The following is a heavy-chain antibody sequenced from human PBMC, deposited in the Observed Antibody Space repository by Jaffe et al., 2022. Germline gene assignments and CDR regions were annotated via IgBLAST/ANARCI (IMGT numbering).Heavy chain of an antibody. CDR3: ARAGWVAVAGTGIDY. V-gene: IGHV4-61*02. CDR1: GGSISSGSYY. Sequence: QVQLQESGPGLVKPSQTLSLTCTVSGGSISSGSYYWSWIRQPAGKGLEWIGRIYTSGSTNYNPSLKSRVTISVDTSKNQFSLKLSSVTAADTAVYYCARAGWVAVAGTGIDYWGQGTLVTVSS. CDR2: IYTSGST. J-gene: IGHJ4*02. D-gene: IGHD6-19*01.